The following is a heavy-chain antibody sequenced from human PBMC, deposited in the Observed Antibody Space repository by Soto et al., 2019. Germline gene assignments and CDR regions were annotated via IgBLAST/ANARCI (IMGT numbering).Heavy chain of an antibody. D-gene: IGHD3-10*01. CDR1: GVSLNSGDYY. CDR2: IYYSGST. V-gene: IGHV4-30-4*01. Sequence: SETLPLTCTVSGVSLNSGDYYCSWILHPPGKGLEWIGHIYYSGSTYYNPSLKSRAGISVDSSKSQVSLKLTSVTAADTAVYVCARILMNYYPLDYWGQGALVIVSS. CDR3: ARILMNYYPLDY. J-gene: IGHJ4*02.